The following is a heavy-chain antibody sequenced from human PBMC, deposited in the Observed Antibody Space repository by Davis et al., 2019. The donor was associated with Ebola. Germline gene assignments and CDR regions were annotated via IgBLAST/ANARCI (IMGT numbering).Heavy chain of an antibody. CDR1: GYSFTSYW. J-gene: IGHJ4*02. CDR2: IYPGDSDT. Sequence: PGGSLRLSCKGSGYSFTSYWIGWVRQMPGKGLEWMGIIYPGDSDTRYSPSFQGQVTISADKSISTAYLQWSSLKASDTAMYYCARLIAARPVYYFDYWGQGTLVTVSS. V-gene: IGHV5-51*01. D-gene: IGHD6-6*01. CDR3: ARLIAARPVYYFDY.